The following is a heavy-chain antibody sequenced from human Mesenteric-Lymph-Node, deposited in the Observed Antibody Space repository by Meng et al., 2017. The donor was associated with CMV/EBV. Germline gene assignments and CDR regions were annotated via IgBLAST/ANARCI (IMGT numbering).Heavy chain of an antibody. V-gene: IGHV4-34*01. D-gene: IGHD3-16*01. CDR1: VGSFSVYY. Sequence: HVLLRQWPADRLQPSEPLLQPRPVYVGSFSVYYCTGIRQPPSKGLDWIVEINHSRSTNYTPSLKSQVTISVDTSKNQFSLKLSSVTAADTAVYYCARHQRWLKSEGGFNYCGQGTLVTVSS. CDR2: INHSRST. J-gene: IGHJ4*02. CDR3: ARHQRWLKSEGGFNY.